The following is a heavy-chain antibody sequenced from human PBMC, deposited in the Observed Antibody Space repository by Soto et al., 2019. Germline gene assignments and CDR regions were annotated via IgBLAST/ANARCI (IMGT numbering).Heavy chain of an antibody. D-gene: IGHD3-22*01. CDR2: IKQDGSEK. V-gene: IGHV3-7*03. CDR3: ARAQRVGYHYEGRYFDY. J-gene: IGHJ4*02. CDR1: GFTFSTSW. Sequence: GGSLRLSCAASGFTFSTSWMTWLRQAPGKGLEWVATIKQDGSEKFYADSVKGRFTVSRDTDTRSLYLQMSSLRAEDTAVYYCARAQRVGYHYEGRYFDYWGQGILVTVSS.